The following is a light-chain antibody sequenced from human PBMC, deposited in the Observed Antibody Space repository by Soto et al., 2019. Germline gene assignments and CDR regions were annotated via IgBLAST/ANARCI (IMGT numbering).Light chain of an antibody. V-gene: IGKV3-15*01. CDR1: QSVSIK. CDR2: DTS. J-gene: IGKJ5*01. CDR3: QQYNNWPPIT. Sequence: EIVMTQSPATLSVSPVERATLSSRASQSVSIKLAWYQQKPGQAPRLLIYDTSTRATGIPGRFSGSGSGTEFTLTIRSLQSEDFAVYYCQQYNNWPPITFGKGTQREIK.